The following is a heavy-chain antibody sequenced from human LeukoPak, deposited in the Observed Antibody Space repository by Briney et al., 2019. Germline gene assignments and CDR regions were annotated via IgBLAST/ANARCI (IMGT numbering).Heavy chain of an antibody. V-gene: IGHV4-59*01. CDR3: ARGLYIAADQYGY. CDR2: IYYSGTS. J-gene: IGHJ4*02. Sequence: SETLPHTCIVSGGSISRYYWSWIRQPPGKGLEWFGYIYYSGTSNYNPSLTSRVTISVNTSKNKSSLKLSSVTAADTADYYCARGLYIAADQYGYWGQGTLVTVSS. D-gene: IGHD6-13*01. CDR1: GGSISRYY.